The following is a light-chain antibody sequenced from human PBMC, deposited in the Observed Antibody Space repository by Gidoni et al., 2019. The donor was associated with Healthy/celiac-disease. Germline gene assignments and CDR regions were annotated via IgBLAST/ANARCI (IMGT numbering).Light chain of an antibody. CDR2: DAS. Sequence: EIVLTQYPATLSLSPGERATLSCRASQSFSSYLAWYQQKPGQAPRLLSYDASNRATGIPARFSGSGSGTDFTLTISLLAPEDFAVYYCKQRSNWPPLIFGGGTKVEIK. J-gene: IGKJ4*01. CDR3: KQRSNWPPLI. CDR1: QSFSSY. V-gene: IGKV3-11*01.